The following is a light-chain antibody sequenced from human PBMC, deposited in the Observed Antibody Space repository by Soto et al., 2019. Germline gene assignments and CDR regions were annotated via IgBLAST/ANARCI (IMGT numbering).Light chain of an antibody. V-gene: IGKV3-20*01. CDR3: QQYGRSPEVT. J-gene: IGKJ3*01. CDR2: GAS. Sequence: EIVLTQSPGTLSLSPGERATLSCRASQSVSSNYLAWYQQKPGQAPRLLIYGASSRATGIPDRFSGSGSGTDFTLTISRLEPEDFAVYYCQQYGRSPEVTFGPGTKVDIK. CDR1: QSVSSNY.